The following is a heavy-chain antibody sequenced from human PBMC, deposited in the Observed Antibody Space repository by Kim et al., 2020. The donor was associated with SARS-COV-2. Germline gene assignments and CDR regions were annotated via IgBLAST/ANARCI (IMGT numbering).Heavy chain of an antibody. CDR1: GGSVSSGSYY. Sequence: SETLSLTCTVSGGSVSSGSYYWSWIRQPPGKGLEWIGYIYYSGSTNYNPSLKSRVTISVDTSKNQFSLKLSSVTAADTAVYYCARDIYYGDYVEGSDYYYGMDVWGQGTTVTVSS. D-gene: IGHD4-17*01. CDR2: IYYSGST. CDR3: ARDIYYGDYVEGSDYYYGMDV. J-gene: IGHJ6*02. V-gene: IGHV4-61*01.